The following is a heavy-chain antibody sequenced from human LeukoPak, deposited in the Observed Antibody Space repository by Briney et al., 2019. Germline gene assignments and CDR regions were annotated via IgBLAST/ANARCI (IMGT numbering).Heavy chain of an antibody. CDR2: IYYSGST. J-gene: IGHJ4*02. D-gene: IGHD6-13*01. Sequence: SETLSLTCTVSGGSISSNSYYWGWIRQPPGEGLEWIGSIYYSGSTYYNPSLKSRVTISVDTSKNQFSLKLSSVTAADTAVYYCARLSGSWEFDYWGQGTLVTVSS. V-gene: IGHV4-39*01. CDR1: GGSISSNSYY. CDR3: ARLSGSWEFDY.